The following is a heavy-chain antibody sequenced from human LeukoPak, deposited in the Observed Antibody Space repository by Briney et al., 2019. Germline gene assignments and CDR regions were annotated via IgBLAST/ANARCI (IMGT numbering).Heavy chain of an antibody. CDR1: GYTFTGYY. V-gene: IGHV1-2*02. J-gene: IGHJ4*02. D-gene: IGHD2/OR15-2a*01. Sequence: ASVKVSCKTPGYTFTGYYMHWVGQATGQERQWMGWMDPNSGGKTYAQQSQHRVTTTRDESIGTADKLLSGRTYDDTAVYYCARGYCDRGSVYYFGYWGQRALVTVVS. CDR2: MDPNSGGK. CDR3: ARGYCDRGSVYYFGY.